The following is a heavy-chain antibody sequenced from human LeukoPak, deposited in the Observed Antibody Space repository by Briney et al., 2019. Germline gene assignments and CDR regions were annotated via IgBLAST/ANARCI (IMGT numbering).Heavy chain of an antibody. Sequence: GGSLRLSCAASGFTFSSYSMNWVRQAAGKGLEWVSSISSSSSYIYYADSVKGRFTISRDNAKNSLYLQMNSLRAEDTAVYYCARDPITMVRIYGMDVWGQGTTVTVSS. J-gene: IGHJ6*02. D-gene: IGHD3-10*01. CDR1: GFTFSSYS. V-gene: IGHV3-21*01. CDR3: ARDPITMVRIYGMDV. CDR2: ISSSSSYI.